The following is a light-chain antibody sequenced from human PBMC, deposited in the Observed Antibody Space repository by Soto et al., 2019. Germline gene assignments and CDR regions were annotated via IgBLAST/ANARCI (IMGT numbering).Light chain of an antibody. CDR2: EGN. CDR1: SSDVGSYNL. CDR3: CSYARTNPFV. J-gene: IGLJ1*01. Sequence: QSALTQPASVSGSPGQSITISCTGTSSDVGSYNLVSWYQQHPGKAPKLMIYEGNKRPSGVSNRFSGSKSANTASLTISGLQTEDEGDYYCCSYARTNPFVFGTGTKLTVL. V-gene: IGLV2-23*01.